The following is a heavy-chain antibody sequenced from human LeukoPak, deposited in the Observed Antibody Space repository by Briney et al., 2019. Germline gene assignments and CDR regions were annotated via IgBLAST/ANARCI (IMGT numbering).Heavy chain of an antibody. CDR2: FDPEDGET. J-gene: IGHJ4*02. V-gene: IGHV1-24*01. CDR3: ATDRSSSFLFDY. Sequence: ASVKFSCKVSGYTLTELSMHWVRQAPGKGLEWMGGFDPEDGETIYAQKFQGRVTMTEDTSTDTAYMELSSLRSEDTAVYYCATDRSSSFLFDYWGQGTLVTVSS. CDR1: GYTLTELS. D-gene: IGHD6-6*01.